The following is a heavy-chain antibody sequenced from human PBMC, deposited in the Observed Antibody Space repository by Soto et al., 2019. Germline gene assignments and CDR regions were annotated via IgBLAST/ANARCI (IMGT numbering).Heavy chain of an antibody. CDR1: GFTLSTYW. CDR2: IKQDGSGK. J-gene: IGHJ4*02. CDR3: GTAGSGTAAGGTVQ. D-gene: IGHD6-13*01. Sequence: EVQVVESGGGLVQPGGSLRLSCAASGFTLSTYWMTWVRQAPGKGLEWVANIKQDGSGKYYVDSVKGRFTVTRDNAKNSRYLQMNSLRTEETAVYYCGTAGSGTAAGGTVQWGQGTLVTVSS. V-gene: IGHV3-7*01.